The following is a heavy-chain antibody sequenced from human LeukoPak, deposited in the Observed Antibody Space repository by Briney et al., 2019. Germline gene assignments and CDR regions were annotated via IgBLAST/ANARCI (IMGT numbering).Heavy chain of an antibody. CDR2: IVVGSGNT. V-gene: IGHV1-58*02. J-gene: IGHJ4*02. CDR3: AAVQVGANYYFDY. CDR1: GFTFTGSA. Sequence: SVKVSCKASGFTFTGSAMQWVRQARGQRLEWIGWIVVGSGNTNYAQKFQERVTITRDMSTSRAYMELSSLRSEDTAVYYCAAVQVGANYYFDYWGQGTLVTVSS. D-gene: IGHD1-26*01.